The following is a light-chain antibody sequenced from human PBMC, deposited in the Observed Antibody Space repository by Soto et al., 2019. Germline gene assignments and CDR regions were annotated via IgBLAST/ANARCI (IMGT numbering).Light chain of an antibody. CDR1: SSNIGTGYD. Sequence: QPVLTQPPSVSGAPGQGVTISCTGSSSNIGTGYDVHWYQQLPGTAPKLLIYGNSNRPSGVPDRFSGSKSGTSASLAITGLQAEDEADYYCQSYDSNLSVVFGGGTKVTVL. V-gene: IGLV1-40*01. J-gene: IGLJ2*01. CDR2: GNS. CDR3: QSYDSNLSVV.